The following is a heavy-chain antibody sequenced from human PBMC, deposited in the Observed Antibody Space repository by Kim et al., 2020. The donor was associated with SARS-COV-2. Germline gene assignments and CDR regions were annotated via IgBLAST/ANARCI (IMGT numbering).Heavy chain of an antibody. Sequence: GGSLRLSCAASGFTFSDYWMHWVRQGPGKEPVWVSRISKDGTTTAYADSVKGRFTISRDNAKKTLSLQMNSLRAEDTAVYYCATDMFGGYSDYWGQGALVTVSS. V-gene: IGHV3-74*01. CDR3: ATDMFGGYSDY. CDR1: GFTFSDYW. J-gene: IGHJ4*02. D-gene: IGHD3-10*02. CDR2: ISKDGTTT.